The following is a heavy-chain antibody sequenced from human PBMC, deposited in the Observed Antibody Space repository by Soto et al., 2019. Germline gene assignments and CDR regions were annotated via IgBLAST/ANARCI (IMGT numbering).Heavy chain of an antibody. V-gene: IGHV1-69*01. CDR3: ARQFDYESSGYYYPY. J-gene: IGHJ4*02. CDR2: IIPMFGTA. D-gene: IGHD3-22*01. Sequence: QVQLVQSGAEVKKPGSSVKVSCKASGGTFGRYAISWVRQAPGQGLEWMGGIIPMFGTANYAQKFQGRVTITAVESTSTAYMELSSLRSEDTAVYYCARQFDYESSGYYYPYWGQGTPVTVSS. CDR1: GGTFGRYA.